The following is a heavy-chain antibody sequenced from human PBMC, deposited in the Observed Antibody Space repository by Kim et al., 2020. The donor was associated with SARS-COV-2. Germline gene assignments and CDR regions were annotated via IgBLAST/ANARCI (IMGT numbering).Heavy chain of an antibody. J-gene: IGHJ5*02. Sequence: SETLSLTCTVSGGSISSYYWSWIRQPPGKGLEWIGYIYYSGSTNYNPSLKSRVTISVDTSKNQFYLKLSSVTAADTAVYYCARVTDYYDSSGYYESWFDPWGQGTLVTVSS. CDR2: IYYSGST. D-gene: IGHD3-22*01. CDR1: GGSISSYY. V-gene: IGHV4-59*01. CDR3: ARVTDYYDSSGYYESWFDP.